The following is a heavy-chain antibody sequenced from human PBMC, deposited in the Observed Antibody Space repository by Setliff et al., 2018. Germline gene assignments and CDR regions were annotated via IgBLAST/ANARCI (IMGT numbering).Heavy chain of an antibody. Sequence: ASVKVSCKTSGYTFTDYGISWVRQAPGQRLEWVGWIRASNDETDYAQKFRGRVTMTTDTSTSTAYMEMRSLTSDDTAVYYCASDEIRPITPDYWGQGTLGTVS. CDR3: ASDEIRPITPDY. D-gene: IGHD1-20*01. J-gene: IGHJ4*02. CDR2: IRASNDET. V-gene: IGHV1-18*01. CDR1: GYTFTDYG.